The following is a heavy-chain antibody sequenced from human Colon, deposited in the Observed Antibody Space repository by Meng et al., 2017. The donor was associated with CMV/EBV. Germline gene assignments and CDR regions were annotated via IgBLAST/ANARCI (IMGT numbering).Heavy chain of an antibody. V-gene: IGHV3-48*04. Sequence: GESLKISCAASGFSFSDYSMNWVRRAPGKGLEWVSYITSSGAIIYYADSVKGRFTISRDNAKNSLYLQMNSLRAEDTAVYYCARDEAAGGIDYWGQGTLVTVSS. D-gene: IGHD6-13*01. J-gene: IGHJ4*02. CDR3: ARDEAAGGIDY. CDR1: GFSFSDYS. CDR2: ITSSGAII.